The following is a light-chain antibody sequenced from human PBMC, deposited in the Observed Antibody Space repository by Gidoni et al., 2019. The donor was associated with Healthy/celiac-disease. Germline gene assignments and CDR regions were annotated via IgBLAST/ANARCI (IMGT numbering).Light chain of an antibody. J-gene: IGKJ5*01. CDR3: QQSYSTPIT. CDR1: QSISSY. V-gene: IGKV1-39*01. Sequence: IQMTRSPSSLSASVGDRVTITCPARQSISSYLNWYQQKPGKAPKLLIYAASSLQSGVPSRFSGSGSGTDFTLTISSLQPEDFATYYCQQSYSTPITFXQXTRVEIK. CDR2: AAS.